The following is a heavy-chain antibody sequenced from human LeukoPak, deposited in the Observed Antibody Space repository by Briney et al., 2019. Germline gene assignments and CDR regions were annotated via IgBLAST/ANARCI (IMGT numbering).Heavy chain of an antibody. CDR2: ISGSGGST. CDR1: GFTFSSYA. Sequence: GGSLRLSCAASGFTFSSYAMSWVRQAPGKGLEWVSAISGSGGSTYYADSVKGRFTISRDNSKNTLYLQMNSLRAEDTAVYYCAKVSPPPVRLLTFGGAEDYWGQGTLVTVSS. V-gene: IGHV3-23*01. D-gene: IGHD3-16*01. J-gene: IGHJ4*02. CDR3: AKVSPPPVRLLTFGGAEDY.